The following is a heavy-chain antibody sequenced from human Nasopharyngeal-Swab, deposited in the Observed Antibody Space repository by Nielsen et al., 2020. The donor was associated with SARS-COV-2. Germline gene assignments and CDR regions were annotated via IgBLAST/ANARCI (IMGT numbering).Heavy chain of an antibody. D-gene: IGHD3-16*01. Sequence: WVRQAPGQRLEWMGWINAGNGNTKYSQKFQGRVTITRDTSASTAYMDLSSLRSEDMAVYYCARDGYYDYVWGSSTSYFDYWGQGTLVTVSS. V-gene: IGHV1-3*01. CDR2: INAGNGNT. CDR3: ARDGYYDYVWGSSTSYFDY. J-gene: IGHJ4*02.